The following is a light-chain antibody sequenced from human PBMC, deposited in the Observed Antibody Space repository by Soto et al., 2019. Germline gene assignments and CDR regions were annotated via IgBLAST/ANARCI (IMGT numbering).Light chain of an antibody. CDR1: TGPVTSGHY. V-gene: IGLV7-46*01. Sequence: QAVVTQEPSLTVSPGGTVTLTCGSSTGPVTSGHYPYWFQQKPGQAPRILIYDTSNKHSWTPARFSGSLLGGKAALTLSGAQPEDEADYYCLLSYTGARVFGGGTQLTVL. CDR3: LLSYTGARV. CDR2: DTS. J-gene: IGLJ3*02.